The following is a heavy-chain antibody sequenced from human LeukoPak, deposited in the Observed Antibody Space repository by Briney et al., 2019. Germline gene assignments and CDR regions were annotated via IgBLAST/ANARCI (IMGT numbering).Heavy chain of an antibody. CDR2: ISGSGGST. CDR3: AKDVYVWGSYRPDY. D-gene: IGHD3-16*02. Sequence: GGSLRLSCAASGFTFSSYAMSWVRQAPGKGLEWVSAISGSGGSTYYADSVKGRFTISRDNSKNTLYLQMNSLRAEDTAVYYCAKDVYVWGSYRPDYWGQGTLVTVSS. V-gene: IGHV3-23*01. J-gene: IGHJ4*02. CDR1: GFTFSSYA.